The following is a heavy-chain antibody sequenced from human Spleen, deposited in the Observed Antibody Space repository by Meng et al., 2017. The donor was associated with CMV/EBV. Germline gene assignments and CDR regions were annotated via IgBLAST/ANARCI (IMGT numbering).Heavy chain of an antibody. CDR2: ISSSGSTI. CDR3: ARDWSSSGWYGAFDI. Sequence: GGSLRLSCAASGFTFSDYYMSWIRQAPGKGLEWVSYISSSGSTIYYADSVKGRFTISRDNAKNSLYLQMNSLRAEDTALYHCARDWSSSGWYGAFDIWGQGTMVTVSS. V-gene: IGHV3-11*01. J-gene: IGHJ3*02. D-gene: IGHD6-19*01. CDR1: GFTFSDYY.